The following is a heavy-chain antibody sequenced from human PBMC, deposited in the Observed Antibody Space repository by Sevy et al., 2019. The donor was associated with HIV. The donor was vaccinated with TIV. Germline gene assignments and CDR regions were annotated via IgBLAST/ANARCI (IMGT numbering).Heavy chain of an antibody. Sequence: ASVKVSCKVSGYTLTQLSMHWVRQAPGKGLEWMGSFDPEDGETLYAQKFQGRVTMTKDTSTNTAYMELNSQRSEDTAVYYCATTKDYYDSSGSPFDYWGQGTLVTVSS. J-gene: IGHJ4*02. CDR2: FDPEDGET. D-gene: IGHD3-22*01. CDR1: GYTLTQLS. CDR3: ATTKDYYDSSGSPFDY. V-gene: IGHV1-24*01.